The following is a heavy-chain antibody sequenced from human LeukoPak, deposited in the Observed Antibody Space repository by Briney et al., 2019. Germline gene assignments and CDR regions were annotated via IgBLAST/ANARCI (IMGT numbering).Heavy chain of an antibody. CDR1: GFTFDKYA. Sequence: GGSLRLSCAASGFTFDKYAMSWVRQAPGKGLEWVSRVCAGGGGRYYSDSVKGRFAVSRDNSKNTLYLQMSSLRGEDTAVYYCATHPYSTGWFGGDYFDHWGRGILVTVSS. J-gene: IGHJ4*02. D-gene: IGHD3-10*01. CDR3: ATHPYSTGWFGGDYFDH. V-gene: IGHV3-23*01. CDR2: VCAGGGGR.